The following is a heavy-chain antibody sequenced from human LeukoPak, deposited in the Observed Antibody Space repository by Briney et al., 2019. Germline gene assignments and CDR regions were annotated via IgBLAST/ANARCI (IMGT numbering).Heavy chain of an antibody. Sequence: ASVKVSCKASGYTFTSYDINWVRQATGQGLEWMGWMNPNSGNTGYAQKFQGRVTMTRNTSISTAYMELSSLRSEDTAVYYCERYYYDLYYYYMDVWGKGTTVTISS. CDR1: GYTFTSYD. CDR3: ERYYYDLYYYYMDV. D-gene: IGHD3-22*01. V-gene: IGHV1-8*01. CDR2: MNPNSGNT. J-gene: IGHJ6*03.